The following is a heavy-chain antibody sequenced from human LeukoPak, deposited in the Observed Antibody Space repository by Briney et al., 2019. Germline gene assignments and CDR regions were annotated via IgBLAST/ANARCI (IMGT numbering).Heavy chain of an antibody. Sequence: GGSLRLSCAASGFLFSSYWMHWVRQAPGKGLVWVSRINTDGSSTSYADSVRGRFTISRDNSKNTLYLQMNSLRAEDTAVYYCAKAPQKLGIHYWGQGTLVTFSS. J-gene: IGHJ4*02. D-gene: IGHD7-27*01. CDR3: AKAPQKLGIHY. CDR1: GFLFSSYW. V-gene: IGHV3-74*01. CDR2: INTDGSST.